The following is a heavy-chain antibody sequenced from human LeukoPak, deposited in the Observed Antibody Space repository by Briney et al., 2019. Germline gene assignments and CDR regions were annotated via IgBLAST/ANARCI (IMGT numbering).Heavy chain of an antibody. CDR3: ARLLYDRSGYYYFDS. J-gene: IGHJ4*02. D-gene: IGHD3-22*01. V-gene: IGHV4-39*01. CDR1: GGSITSRSHY. Sequence: PSETLSLTCTVSGGSITSRSHYWGWIRQPPGKGLEWIVSIHYSGSTYDNPSLQSRVTISVDTPKSQFSLKLSSVTAADTAVYYCARLLYDRSGYYYFDSWGQGTLVTVSS. CDR2: IHYSGST.